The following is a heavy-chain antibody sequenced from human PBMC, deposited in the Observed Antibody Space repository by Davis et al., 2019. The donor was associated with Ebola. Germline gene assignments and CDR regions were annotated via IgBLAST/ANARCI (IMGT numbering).Heavy chain of an antibody. CDR3: ARGSRGIAVAGAMDY. V-gene: IGHV5-51*01. CDR2: IYPGDSDT. D-gene: IGHD6-19*01. Sequence: KVSCKGSGYSFTSYWIGWVRQMPGKGLEWMAIIYPGDSDTRYSPSFQGQVTISADKSISTAYLQWSSLKASDTAMYYCARGSRGIAVAGAMDYWGQGTLVTVSS. J-gene: IGHJ4*02. CDR1: GYSFTSYW.